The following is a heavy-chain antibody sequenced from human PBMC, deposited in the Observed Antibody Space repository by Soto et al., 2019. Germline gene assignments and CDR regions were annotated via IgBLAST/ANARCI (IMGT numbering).Heavy chain of an antibody. Sequence: GGSLRLSCAASGFTFSSYGMHWVRQAPGKGLEWVAVISYDGSNKYYADSVKGRFTISRDNSKNTLYLQMNSLRAEDTAVYYCAKGQNRYGPLVDYWGQGTLVTVSS. CDR3: AKGQNRYGPLVDY. CDR1: GFTFSSYG. J-gene: IGHJ4*02. V-gene: IGHV3-30*18. CDR2: ISYDGSNK. D-gene: IGHD5-18*01.